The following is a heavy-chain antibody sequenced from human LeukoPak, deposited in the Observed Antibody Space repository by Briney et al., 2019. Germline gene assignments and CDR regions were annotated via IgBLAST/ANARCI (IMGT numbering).Heavy chain of an antibody. CDR2: IRYDGSNK. J-gene: IGHJ4*02. CDR3: ARGSPYFYGTDLDY. Sequence: GGSLRLSCAASGFTFSSYGMHWVRQAPGKGLEWVAFIRYDGSNKYYADSVKGRFTISRDNAKNSLYLQMNSLRAEDTAVYYCARGSPYFYGTDLDYWGQGTLVTVSS. V-gene: IGHV3-30*02. CDR1: GFTFSSYG. D-gene: IGHD3-10*01.